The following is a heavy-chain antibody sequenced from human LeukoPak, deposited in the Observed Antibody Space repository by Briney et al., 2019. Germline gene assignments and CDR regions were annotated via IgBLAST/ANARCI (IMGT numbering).Heavy chain of an antibody. CDR2: IYHSGTT. J-gene: IGHJ5*01. Sequence: SGTLSLTCAVSGGFITSNYWWSWVRQSPGKGLEWIGEIYHSGTTNYNPSLKSRVTISVDKSKNQFSLNLISVTPADTAVYYCARDHKSPQYFDPSGGENSFDPWGQGSLVIVSS. CDR1: GGFITSNYW. CDR3: ARDHKSPQYFDPSGGENSFDP. D-gene: IGHD3-9*01. V-gene: IGHV4-4*02.